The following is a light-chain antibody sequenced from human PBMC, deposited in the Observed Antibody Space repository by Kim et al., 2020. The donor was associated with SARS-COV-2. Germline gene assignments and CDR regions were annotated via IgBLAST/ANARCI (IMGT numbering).Light chain of an antibody. CDR2: GVG. J-gene: IGLJ2*01. CDR3: SSYTTSSTQV. Sequence: GHSITISCTGTRSDVGGYNYVSWYQQHPGKAPKLLIYGVGNRPSGVSNRFAGSKSGNTASLTIAGLQAEDEADYYCSSYTTSSTQVFGGGTQLTVL. V-gene: IGLV2-14*03. CDR1: RSDVGGYNY.